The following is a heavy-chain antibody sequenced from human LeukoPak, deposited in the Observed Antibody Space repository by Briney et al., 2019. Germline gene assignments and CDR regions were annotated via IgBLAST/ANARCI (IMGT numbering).Heavy chain of an antibody. CDR3: GSGSSGYDP. V-gene: IGHV4-4*07. D-gene: IGHD5-12*01. CDR1: GGSISNYY. CDR2: IYSSGTT. J-gene: IGHJ5*02. Sequence: SETLSLTCTVSGGSISNYYWSWIRQPAGKGLEWIGRIYSSGTTIYNPSLKSRVTMSVDTSKNQFSLKLSSVTAADTAVYFCGSGSSGYDPWGQGTLVTVSS.